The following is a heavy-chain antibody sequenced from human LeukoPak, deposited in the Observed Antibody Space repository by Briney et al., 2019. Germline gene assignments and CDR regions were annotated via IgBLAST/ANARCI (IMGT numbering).Heavy chain of an antibody. CDR2: IYSSGST. D-gene: IGHD5-18*01. Sequence: SETLSLTCTVSGESINSFYWSWIRQPAGKGLEWIGRIYSSGSTNYSPSLKSRVTMSVDTSKNQFSLKLSSVTAADTAVYYCARDLRYSYQDYWGQGTLVTVSS. V-gene: IGHV4-4*07. CDR3: ARDLRYSYQDY. CDR1: GESINSFY. J-gene: IGHJ4*02.